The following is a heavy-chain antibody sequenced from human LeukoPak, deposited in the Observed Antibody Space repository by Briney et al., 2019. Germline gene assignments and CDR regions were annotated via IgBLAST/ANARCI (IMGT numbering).Heavy chain of an antibody. D-gene: IGHD1-7*01. CDR2: IRQDGSEK. V-gene: IGHV3-7*01. J-gene: IGHJ4*02. CDR1: GFTFSSYW. Sequence: PGGSLRLSCAASGFTFSSYWMSWVRQAPGKGLEWVANIRQDGSEKFYVDSVKDRFTISRDNAKNSLDLQMDSLRAEDKAIYYCARDDNWNFKFDYWGQGALVIVSS. CDR3: ARDDNWNFKFDY.